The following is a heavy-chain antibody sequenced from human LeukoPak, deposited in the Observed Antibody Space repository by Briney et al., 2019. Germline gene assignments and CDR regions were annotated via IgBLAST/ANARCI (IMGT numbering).Heavy chain of an antibody. CDR2: IYYSGST. CDR3: ARAGGFFSPFGY. CDR1: GGSISSGGYY. J-gene: IGHJ4*02. D-gene: IGHD3-16*01. Sequence: SETLSLTCTVSGGSISSGGYYWSWIRQHPGDGLEWIGYIYYSGSTYYNPSLKSRATISIDTSKNHFSLKLSSVTAADTAVYYCARAGGFFSPFGYWGQGTLVTVSS. V-gene: IGHV4-31*02.